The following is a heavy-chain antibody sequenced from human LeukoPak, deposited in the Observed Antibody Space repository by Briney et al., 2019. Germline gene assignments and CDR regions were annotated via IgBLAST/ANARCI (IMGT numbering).Heavy chain of an antibody. J-gene: IGHJ4*02. CDR2: IYYSGST. D-gene: IGHD3-22*01. CDR1: GGSIGSYY. Sequence: SETLSLTCTVSGGSIGSYYWSWIRQPPGKGLERIGYIYYSGSTNYNPSLKSRVTISVDTSKNQFSLKLSSVTAADTAVYYCARESRTSGYSNFYFDYWGQGTLVTVSS. CDR3: ARESRTSGYSNFYFDY. V-gene: IGHV4-59*01.